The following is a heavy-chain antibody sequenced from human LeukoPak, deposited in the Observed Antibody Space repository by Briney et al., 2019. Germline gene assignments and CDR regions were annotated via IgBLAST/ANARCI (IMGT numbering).Heavy chain of an antibody. V-gene: IGHV4-4*07. D-gene: IGHD6-13*01. Sequence: SETLSLTCTVSGGPISSYSWTWIRPPAGKGLEWIGRIYTSGSTNYNPSLRSRVTMSVDTSNNQFSLNLSSVTAADTAVYYCARQIIAAGKNYYGMDVWGQGTTVTVSS. J-gene: IGHJ6*02. CDR3: ARQIIAAGKNYYGMDV. CDR2: IYTSGST. CDR1: GGPISSYS.